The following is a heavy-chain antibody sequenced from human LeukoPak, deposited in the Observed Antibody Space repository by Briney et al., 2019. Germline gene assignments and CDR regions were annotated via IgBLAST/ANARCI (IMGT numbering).Heavy chain of an antibody. Sequence: GRSLRLSCAASGFTFSSYAMHWVRQAPGKGLEWVSVISYDGSNKYYADSVKGRFTISRDNSKNTLYLQMNSLRAEDTAVYYCAKTRPLHYYYMDVWGKGTTVTVSS. CDR3: AKTRPLHYYYMDV. CDR2: ISYDGSNK. J-gene: IGHJ6*03. CDR1: GFTFSSYA. V-gene: IGHV3-30-3*02.